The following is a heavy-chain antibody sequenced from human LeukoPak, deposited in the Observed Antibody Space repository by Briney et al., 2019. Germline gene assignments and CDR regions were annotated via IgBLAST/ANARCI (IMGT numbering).Heavy chain of an antibody. CDR3: ARVCYGLEGYYFDY. Sequence: SQTLSLTCTVSSGSVSSGGYFWSWIRQHPGKGLEWIGYVYYSGSIYYNPSLKSRITISVDTSKNQFSLKLNSVTAADTAVYYCARVCYGLEGYYFDYWGQGTLVTVSS. D-gene: IGHD2-8*01. V-gene: IGHV4-31*03. CDR1: SGSVSSGGYF. J-gene: IGHJ4*02. CDR2: VYYSGSI.